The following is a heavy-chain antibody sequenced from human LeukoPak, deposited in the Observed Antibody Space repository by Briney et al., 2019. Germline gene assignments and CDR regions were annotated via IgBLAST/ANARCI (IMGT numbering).Heavy chain of an antibody. V-gene: IGHV1-2*02. CDR1: GYTFTGYY. CDR2: INPNNGGT. J-gene: IGHJ4*02. D-gene: IGHD2-15*01. Sequence: ASVKVSCKASGYTFTGYYMHWVRQAPGQGLEWMGWINPNNGGTNYAQKFQGRVTMTRDTSISTAYMELSRLKSDDTAVYYCARAALGREVFDYWGQGTLVTVPS. CDR3: ARAALGREVFDY.